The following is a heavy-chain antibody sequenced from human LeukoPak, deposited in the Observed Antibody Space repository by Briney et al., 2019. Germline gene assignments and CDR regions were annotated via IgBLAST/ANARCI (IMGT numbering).Heavy chain of an antibody. V-gene: IGHV3-48*01. D-gene: IGHD6-19*01. CDR2: ISSSSSTI. Sequence: PGGSLRLSCAASGFTFSSYSMNWVRQAPGKGLEWVSYISSSSSTIYYADSVKGRFTISRDNAKNSLYLQMNSLRAEDTAVYYCALSSGWDRALFDYWGQGTLVTVSS. CDR3: ALSSGWDRALFDY. CDR1: GFTFSSYS. J-gene: IGHJ4*02.